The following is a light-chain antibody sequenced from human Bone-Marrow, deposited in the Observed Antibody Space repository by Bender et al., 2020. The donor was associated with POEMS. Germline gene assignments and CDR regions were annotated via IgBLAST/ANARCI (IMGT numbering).Light chain of an antibody. V-gene: IGLV2-8*01. CDR2: EVN. Sequence: QSALTQPASVSGSPGQSIPISCTGTSTDIGRYNHVSWYQQPPGTAPKLMIYEVNKRPSGVPDRFSGSKSGNTASLTVSGLQADDEADYYCSSYAGRNNLVFGGGTKLTVL. CDR1: STDIGRYNH. J-gene: IGLJ3*02. CDR3: SSYAGRNNLV.